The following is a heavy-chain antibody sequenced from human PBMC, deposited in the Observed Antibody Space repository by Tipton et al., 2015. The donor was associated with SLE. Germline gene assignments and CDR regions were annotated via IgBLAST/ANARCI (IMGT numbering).Heavy chain of an antibody. CDR3: ARDRSVLLWFGEFDP. CDR2: IFTGGRT. V-gene: IGHV3-53*01. D-gene: IGHD3-10*01. J-gene: IGHJ5*02. CDR1: GFTVNSIF. Sequence: QLVQSGGGLVQPGGSLRLSCAASGFTVNSIFMSWVRQAPGKGLEWISVIFTGGRTYYADSVKGRFTISRDNSKNTLYLQMNSLRAEDTAVYYCARDRSVLLWFGEFDPWGQGTLVTVSS.